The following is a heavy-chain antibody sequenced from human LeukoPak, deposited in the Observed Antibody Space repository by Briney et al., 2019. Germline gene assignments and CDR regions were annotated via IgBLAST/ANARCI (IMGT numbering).Heavy chain of an antibody. D-gene: IGHD1-26*01. Sequence: GGSLRLSCAASGFTFSSYSMNWVRQAPGKGLEWVSSISSSSSYIYYADSVKGRFTISRDNAKNSLYLQMNSLRAEDTAVYYCAKTMIKMGATTQRLDDWGQGTLVTVSS. J-gene: IGHJ4*02. CDR1: GFTFSSYS. CDR3: AKTMIKMGATTQRLDD. V-gene: IGHV3-21*01. CDR2: ISSSSSYI.